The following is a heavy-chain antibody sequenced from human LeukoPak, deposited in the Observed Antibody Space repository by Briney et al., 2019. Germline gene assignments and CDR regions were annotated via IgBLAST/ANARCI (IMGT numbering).Heavy chain of an antibody. V-gene: IGHV3-23*05. CDR2: ITDNGNTT. J-gene: IGHJ4*02. CDR1: GFTFSSYA. D-gene: IGHD3-16*01. Sequence: GGSLRLSCAASGFTFSSYAMNWVRLSAGKGLEWVSAITDNGNTTYYADSVQGRFTISRDNSKNTLYLQMNSLGVEDTAVYYCATHRLSDHFDYWGQGTLVTVSS. CDR3: ATHRLSDHFDY.